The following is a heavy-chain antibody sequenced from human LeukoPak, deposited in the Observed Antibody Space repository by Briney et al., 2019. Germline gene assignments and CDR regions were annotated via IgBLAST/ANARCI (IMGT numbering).Heavy chain of an antibody. CDR2: INPNSGDT. D-gene: IGHD2-8*01. CDR3: ARPNGAYDNWFDP. J-gene: IGHJ5*02. Sequence: GASVKVSCKASGYTFTDYHIHWVRQAPGQGLEWMGWINPNSGDTNYAQNFQDRVTLTRDTSISTAYMELTNLRSDDTAVYYCARPNGAYDNWFDPWGQGTLVTVSS. V-gene: IGHV1-2*02. CDR1: GYTFTDYH.